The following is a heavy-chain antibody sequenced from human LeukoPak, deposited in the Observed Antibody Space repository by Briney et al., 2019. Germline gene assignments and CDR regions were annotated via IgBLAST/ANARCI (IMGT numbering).Heavy chain of an antibody. J-gene: IGHJ3*02. V-gene: IGHV3-66*01. CDR1: GFTISSNY. CDR3: ARESAFDI. CDR2: IYTGGST. Sequence: GGSLRLSCVASGFTISSNYMSWVRQAPGKGLEWVSVIYTGGSTSYADSVKGRFTISRDSSKNALFLQMNSLRAEDTAVYYCARESAFDIWGQGTMVTVSS.